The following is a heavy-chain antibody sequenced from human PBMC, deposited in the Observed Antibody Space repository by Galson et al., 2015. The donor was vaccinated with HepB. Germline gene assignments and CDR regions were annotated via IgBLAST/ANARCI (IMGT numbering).Heavy chain of an antibody. J-gene: IGHJ3*01. D-gene: IGHD6-19*01. V-gene: IGHV3-23*01. CDR1: GLPFSSYA. CDR3: ARGIVDRGWPDDAFAV. CDR2: INGDGDTT. Sequence: SLRLSCAASGLPFSSYAMTWVRQIPEKGLEWVSVINGDGDTTHYADSVKGRFTISRDNSKNTLYLQMNSLRAEDTAIFYCARGIVDRGWPDDAFAVWGQGTTVTVSP.